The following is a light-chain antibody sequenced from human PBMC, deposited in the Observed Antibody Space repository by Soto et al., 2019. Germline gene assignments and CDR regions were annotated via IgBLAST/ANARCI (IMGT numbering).Light chain of an antibody. J-gene: IGKJ1*01. V-gene: IGKV2-28*01. CDR3: MQGLQTPQT. Sequence: DIVMTQSPLSLPVTPGAPAAISCRSSQSLLHKNGFNYLDWYLQKPGQSPQLLIFLGSNRASGVPDRFSGSGSGAECTLKITRVEAEDVGVYYCMQGLQTPQTLGQGTKVDIK. CDR1: QSLLHKNGFNY. CDR2: LGS.